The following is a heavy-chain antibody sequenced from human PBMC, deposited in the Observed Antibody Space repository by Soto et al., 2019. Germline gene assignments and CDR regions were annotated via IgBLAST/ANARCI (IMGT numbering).Heavy chain of an antibody. J-gene: IGHJ4*02. CDR3: ALALGPTTGLDY. V-gene: IGHV4-31*02. CDR1: GASTVSHYH. CDR2: IFNSGTT. Sequence: QVQLQQSRPGLVKPSQTLSLTCSVSGASTVSHYHWTWIRQPPGKGLECMGYIFNSGTTIYNPSRTSRLSIAMDTFGNHFSLELRSVSAADTAVYYCALALGPTTGLDYWGEETLGTVSS. D-gene: IGHD1-26*01.